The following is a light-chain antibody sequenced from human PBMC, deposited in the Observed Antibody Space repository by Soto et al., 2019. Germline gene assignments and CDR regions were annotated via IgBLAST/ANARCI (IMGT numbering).Light chain of an antibody. V-gene: IGKV3-11*01. Sequence: EIVMTQSPSTLSVSPGERATLSCRASQSVSSYLAWYQQKPGQAPRLLIYGASTRAPGIPARFRGRGSGPAFTLSIMSLDREQYAGYASYQGREWPRTFGEGTKVDI. CDR3: YQGREWPRT. CDR1: QSVSSY. CDR2: GAS. J-gene: IGKJ4*01.